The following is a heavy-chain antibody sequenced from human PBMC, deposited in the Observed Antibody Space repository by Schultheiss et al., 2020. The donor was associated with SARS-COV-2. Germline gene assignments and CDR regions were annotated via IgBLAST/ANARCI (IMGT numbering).Heavy chain of an antibody. CDR1: GFTFGDYA. Sequence: GGSLRLSCTASGFTFGDYAMHWVRQAPGKGLEWVSGISWNSGSIGYADSVKGRFTISRDNSKNTLYLQMNSLRAEDTAVYYCVKDLHCSGGSCCYWGQGTLVTVSS. D-gene: IGHD2-15*01. J-gene: IGHJ4*02. V-gene: IGHV3-9*01. CDR2: ISWNSGSI. CDR3: VKDLHCSGGSCCY.